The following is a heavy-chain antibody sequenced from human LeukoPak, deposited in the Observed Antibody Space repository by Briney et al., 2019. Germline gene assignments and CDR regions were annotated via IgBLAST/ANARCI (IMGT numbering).Heavy chain of an antibody. CDR3: AKVGCGSGWYRFSYYFDY. V-gene: IGHV3-23*01. D-gene: IGHD6-19*01. J-gene: IGHJ4*02. CDR1: GFTFSSYA. Sequence: PGGSLRLSCAASGFTFSSYAMSWVRQAPGKGLEWVSAISGSGGSTYYADSVKGRFTISRDNSKNTLYLQMNSLRAEDTAVYYCAKVGCGSGWYRFSYYFDYWGQGTLVTVSS. CDR2: ISGSGGST.